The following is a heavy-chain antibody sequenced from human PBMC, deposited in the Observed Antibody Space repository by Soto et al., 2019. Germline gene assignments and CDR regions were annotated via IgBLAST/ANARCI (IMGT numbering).Heavy chain of an antibody. CDR2: INPSGGST. D-gene: IGHD2-15*01. CDR3: ARGGVYCSGGSCAPTYMDV. CDR1: GYTFTSYY. J-gene: IGHJ6*03. V-gene: IGHV1-46*01. Sequence: GASVKVSCKASGYTFTSYYMHWVRQAPGQGLEWMGIINPSGGSTSYAKKFQGRVTMTRDTSTSTVYMELSSLRSEDTAVYYCARGGVYCSGGSCAPTYMDVWGKATTLTVSS.